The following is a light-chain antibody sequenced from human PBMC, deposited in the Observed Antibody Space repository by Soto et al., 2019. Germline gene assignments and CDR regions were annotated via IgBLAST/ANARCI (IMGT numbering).Light chain of an antibody. CDR3: ATWDDSLNAWV. Sequence: QPVLTQPPSVSEAPRQRVTISCSGSSSNIGKNAVNWYQQFPGKAPKLLIYHDDLLPSGVSDRFSGSKSGTSASLAISGLQSEDEADYYCATWDDSLNAWVFGGGTKVTVL. CDR1: SSNIGKNA. V-gene: IGLV1-36*01. CDR2: HDD. J-gene: IGLJ3*02.